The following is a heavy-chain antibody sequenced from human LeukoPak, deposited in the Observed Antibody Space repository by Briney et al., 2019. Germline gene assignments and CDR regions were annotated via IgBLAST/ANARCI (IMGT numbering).Heavy chain of an antibody. D-gene: IGHD6-19*01. V-gene: IGHV4-59*11. CDR2: IYYSGST. J-gene: IGHJ4*02. Sequence: PSETLSLTCTVSGGSISSHYWSWIRQPPGKGLEWIGYIYYSGSTNYNPSLKSRVTISVDTSKNQFSLKVSSVTAADTAVYYCARDPTNTSGRYAYFDYWGQGTLVTVSS. CDR3: ARDPTNTSGRYAYFDY. CDR1: GGSISSHY.